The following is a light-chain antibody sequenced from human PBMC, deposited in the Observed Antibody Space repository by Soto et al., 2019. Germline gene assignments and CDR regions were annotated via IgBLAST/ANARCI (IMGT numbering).Light chain of an antibody. CDR1: STDVGAYNY. Sequence: QSVLTQPPSASGSPGQSVTISCTGTSTDVGAYNYVSWYQQHPGKAPKLMIYEVTKRPSGVPDRFSGSKSDNTASLTVSGLQAEDEADYYCGSHAGNSNLVFGGGTKVTVL. CDR2: EVT. J-gene: IGLJ3*02. CDR3: GSHAGNSNLV. V-gene: IGLV2-8*01.